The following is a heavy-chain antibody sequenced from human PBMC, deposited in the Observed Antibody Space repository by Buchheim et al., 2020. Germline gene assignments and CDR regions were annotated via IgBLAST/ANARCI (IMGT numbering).Heavy chain of an antibody. CDR1: GGSISSYY. Sequence: QVQLQESGPGLVKPSETLSLTCTVSGGSISSYYWSWIRQPPGKGLEWIGYIYYSGSTNYNPSLKSRVTLPVDTSKNPFSLMLSSVTAADTAVYYCARGRDYYDSSCYYFDYWGQGTL. CDR2: IYYSGST. D-gene: IGHD3-22*01. CDR3: ARGRDYYDSSCYYFDY. J-gene: IGHJ4*02. V-gene: IGHV4-59*01.